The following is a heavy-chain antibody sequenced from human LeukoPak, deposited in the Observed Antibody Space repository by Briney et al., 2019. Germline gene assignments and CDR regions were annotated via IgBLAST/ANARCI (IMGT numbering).Heavy chain of an antibody. J-gene: IGHJ4*02. CDR3: ARDFYYGSGRFDY. V-gene: IGHV3-48*03. CDR1: GFTFSNYE. Sequence: GGSLRLSCAASGFTFSNYEMNWVRQAPGKGLEWVSYISSSGNTIYYADSVKGRFTISRDNAKNSLYLQMNCLRAEDTAIYYCARDFYYGSGRFDYWGQGTLVSVSS. D-gene: IGHD3-10*01. CDR2: ISSSGNTI.